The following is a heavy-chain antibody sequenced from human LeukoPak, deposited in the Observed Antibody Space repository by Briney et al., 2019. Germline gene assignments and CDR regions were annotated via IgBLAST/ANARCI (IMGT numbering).Heavy chain of an antibody. J-gene: IGHJ4*02. CDR1: GGSISSGGSS. V-gene: IGHV4-30-2*01. CDR3: AREVGWGSYFDY. CDR2: IYHSGST. Sequence: SETLSLTCAVSGGSISSGGSSWSWIRQPPGKGLEWIGYIYHSGSTYYNPSLKSRVTISVDRSKNQFSLKLSSVTAADTAVYYCAREVGWGSYFDYWGQGTLVTVSS. D-gene: IGHD3-16*01.